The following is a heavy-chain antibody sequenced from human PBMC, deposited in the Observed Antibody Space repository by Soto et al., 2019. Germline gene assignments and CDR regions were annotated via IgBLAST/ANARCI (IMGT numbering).Heavy chain of an antibody. V-gene: IGHV3-11*01. Sequence: PWGSLRLSCAASGFTFSDYYMSWVRQAPGKGLEWVSYISSSGSTIYYADSVKGRFTISRDNAKNSLYLQMNSLRAGDTAVYYCARGPYDYVWGSDPPHFDYWGQGILVNVSS. D-gene: IGHD3-16*02. J-gene: IGHJ4*02. CDR3: ARGPYDYVWGSDPPHFDY. CDR2: ISSSGSTI. CDR1: GFTFSDYY.